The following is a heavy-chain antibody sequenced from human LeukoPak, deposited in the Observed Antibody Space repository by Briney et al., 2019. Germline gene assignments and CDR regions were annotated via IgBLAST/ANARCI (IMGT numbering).Heavy chain of an antibody. Sequence: ASVKVCCKASGYSFTSYYVHWVRQAPGQGLEWVGIINPRTGSTTYAQKVQGRVIVTRDTSTSTVYMELSSLRSEDTAVYYCVRDFLGYSYGHSTKFDPWGQGTLVTVSS. CDR3: VRDFLGYSYGHSTKFDP. J-gene: IGHJ5*02. CDR2: INPRTGST. V-gene: IGHV1-46*01. D-gene: IGHD5-18*01. CDR1: GYSFTSYY.